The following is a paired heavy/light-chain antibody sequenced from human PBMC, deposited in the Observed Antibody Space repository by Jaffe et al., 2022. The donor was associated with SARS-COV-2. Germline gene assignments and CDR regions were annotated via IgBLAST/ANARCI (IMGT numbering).Light chain of an antibody. CDR1: QSVSSSY. Sequence: EIVLTQSPGTLSLSPGERATLSCRASQSVSSSYLAWYQQKPGQAPRLLIYGASSRATGIPDRFSGSGSGTDFTLTISRLEPEDFAVYYCQQYGSSRFGQGTKVEIK. J-gene: IGKJ1*01. V-gene: IGKV3-20*01. CDR2: GAS. CDR3: QQYGSSR.
Heavy chain of an antibody. CDR3: ARDRGIDYYDSSGRPGDYYYGMDV. CDR1: GGSISSYY. CDR2: IYYSGST. J-gene: IGHJ6*02. V-gene: IGHV4-59*01. Sequence: QVQLQESGPGLVKPSETLSLTCTVSGGSISSYYWSWIRQPPGKGLEWIGYIYYSGSTNYNPSLKSRVTISVDTSKNQFSLKLSSVTAADTAVYYCARDRGIDYYDSSGRPGDYYYGMDVWGQGTTVTVSS. D-gene: IGHD3-22*01.